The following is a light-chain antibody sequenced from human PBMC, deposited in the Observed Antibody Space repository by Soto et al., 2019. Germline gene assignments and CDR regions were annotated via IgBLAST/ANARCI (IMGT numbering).Light chain of an antibody. CDR2: NNT. CDR3: TSYTATYTYV. J-gene: IGLJ1*01. V-gene: IGLV1-40*01. CDR1: NSNIGADSE. Sequence: QSVLTQPPSVSGAPGQRVTISCTGSNSNIGADSEVHWYQQFPGTAPKLLISNNTSRPSGVPGRFSGSRSGTSASLTISGLQAEDEADYYCTSYTATYTYVFGTGTKLTVL.